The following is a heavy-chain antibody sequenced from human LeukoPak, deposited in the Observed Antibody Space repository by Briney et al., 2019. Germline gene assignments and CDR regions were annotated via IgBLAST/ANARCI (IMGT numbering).Heavy chain of an antibody. D-gene: IGHD1-1*01. CDR1: GFTFSSYG. CDR2: ITVSSSYI. CDR3: ARVSLQLWSYGMDV. V-gene: IGHV3-21*01. J-gene: IGHJ6*02. Sequence: GGSLRLSCAASGFTFSSYGVNCVRQAPGKGLEWVSTITVSSSYIYYADSLKGRFTISRDNAKNSLYLQMNSLRVEDTAVYYCARVSLQLWSYGMDVWGQGTTVTVSS.